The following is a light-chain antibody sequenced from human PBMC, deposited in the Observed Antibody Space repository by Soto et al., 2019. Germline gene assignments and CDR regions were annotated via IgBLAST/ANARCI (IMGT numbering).Light chain of an antibody. CDR3: QSYDDSLSGWV. V-gene: IGLV2-11*01. J-gene: IGLJ3*02. CDR2: DVT. CDR1: SSDVGGYNY. Sequence: QSALTQPRSVSGSPGQSVTISCTGTSSDVGGYNYVSWYQQHPGKGPKLMIYDVTKRPSGVPDRFSGSKSVNTASLTITGLQPEDEADYYCQSYDDSLSGWVFGGGTKVTVL.